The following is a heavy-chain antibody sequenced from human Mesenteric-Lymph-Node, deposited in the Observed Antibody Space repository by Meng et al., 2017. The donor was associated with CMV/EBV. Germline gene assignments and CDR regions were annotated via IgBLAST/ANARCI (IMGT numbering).Heavy chain of an antibody. CDR1: GFTFSNYE. V-gene: IGHV3-48*01. CDR3: TTAVVGSSSSPFDY. D-gene: IGHD6-6*01. Sequence: GESLKISCVASGFTFSNYEMNWVRQAPGKGLEWLSYISVSSRTLYYADSVKGRFTISRDNSRNTLYLQMNSLKTEDTAVYYCTTAVVGSSSSPFDYWGQGTLVTVSS. J-gene: IGHJ4*02. CDR2: ISVSSRTL.